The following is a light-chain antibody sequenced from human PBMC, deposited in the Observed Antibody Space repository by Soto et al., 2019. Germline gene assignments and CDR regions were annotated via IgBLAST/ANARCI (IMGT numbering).Light chain of an antibody. CDR2: AAS. Sequence: DIQLTQSRSFLSASVGDTVTITCRASQGIGNFLARYQQKPEKAPNLLIYAASTLESGVPSRFSGSGSGTESALTISNPQREDLADYDCHQLDIPPLTFGGGTQVEI. CDR3: HQLDIPPLT. J-gene: IGKJ4*01. CDR1: QGIGNF. V-gene: IGKV1-9*01.